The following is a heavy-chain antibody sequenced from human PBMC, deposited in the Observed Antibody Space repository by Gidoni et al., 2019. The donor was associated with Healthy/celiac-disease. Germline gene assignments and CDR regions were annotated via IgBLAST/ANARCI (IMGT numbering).Heavy chain of an antibody. CDR2: IYYSGST. CDR1: GGPISSGGYY. Sequence: QVQLQESGPGLVKPSQTLSLTCTFSGGPISSGGYYWSWIRQHPGKGLEWIGYIYYSGSTYYNPSLKSRVTISVDTSKNQFSLKLSSVTAADTAVYYCARGFGELTYYFDYWGQGTLVTVSS. CDR3: ARGFGELTYYFDY. D-gene: IGHD3-10*01. J-gene: IGHJ4*02. V-gene: IGHV4-31*03.